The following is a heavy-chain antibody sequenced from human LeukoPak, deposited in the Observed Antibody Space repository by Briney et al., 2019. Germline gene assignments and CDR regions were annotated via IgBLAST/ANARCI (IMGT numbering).Heavy chain of an antibody. V-gene: IGHV1-18*01. D-gene: IGHD2-2*02. CDR1: GYTFTSYG. CDR3: ARGRGYCSSTSCYKGNYYYYGRDV. J-gene: IGHJ6*02. Sequence: GASVKVSCKASGYTFTSYGISWVRQAPGQGLEWMGWISAYNGNTNYAKKLQGRVTMTTDTSTSTAYMELRSLRSDDTAVYYCARGRGYCSSTSCYKGNYYYYGRDVGGQGTTVTVPS. CDR2: ISAYNGNT.